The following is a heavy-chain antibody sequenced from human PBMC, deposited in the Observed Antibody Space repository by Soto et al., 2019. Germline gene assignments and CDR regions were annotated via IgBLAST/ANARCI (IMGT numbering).Heavy chain of an antibody. D-gene: IGHD2-21*02. CDR1: VFTFIMYS. Sequence: SGGSLRLSCEFSVFTFIMYSMSWVRQSPGKGLEWVAKIPQDGVDGHYADSVKGRFIISRDNGKNSLHLQLNNLRAEDTAVYYCARDHLILPAHDFFYGSDVWGRGATVTVSS. V-gene: IGHV3-7*03. CDR2: IPQDGVDG. CDR3: ARDHLILPAHDFFYGSDV. J-gene: IGHJ6*02.